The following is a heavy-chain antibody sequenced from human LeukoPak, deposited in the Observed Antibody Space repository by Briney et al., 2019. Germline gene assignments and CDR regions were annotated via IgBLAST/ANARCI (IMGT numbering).Heavy chain of an antibody. CDR2: IYNSGRS. J-gene: IGHJ3*02. CDR1: GGSISSGY. D-gene: IGHD3-22*01. CDR3: ARREPYYDSSGNAFDI. Sequence: PSETLSLTCSVSGGSISSGYWSWIRQPPGKGLEWIAYIYNSGRSNYNPSLKSRVTISLDTSKNQFSLKLSSVTAADTAVYYCARREPYYDSSGNAFDIWGQGTMVTVSS. V-gene: IGHV4-59*08.